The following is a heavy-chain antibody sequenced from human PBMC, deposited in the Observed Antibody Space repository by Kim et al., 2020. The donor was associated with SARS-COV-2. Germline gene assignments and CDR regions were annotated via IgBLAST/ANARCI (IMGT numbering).Heavy chain of an antibody. CDR3: ARHSYGSGSCLDY. J-gene: IGHJ4*02. D-gene: IGHD3-10*01. V-gene: IGHV4-59*08. CDR2: IYYSGST. CDR1: GGSISSYY. Sequence: SETLSLTCTVSGGSISSYYWSWIRQPPGKGPEWIGYIYYSGSTNYNPSLKSRVTISVDTSKNQFSLKLSSVTAADTAVYYCARHSYGSGSCLDYWGQGTLVAVSS.